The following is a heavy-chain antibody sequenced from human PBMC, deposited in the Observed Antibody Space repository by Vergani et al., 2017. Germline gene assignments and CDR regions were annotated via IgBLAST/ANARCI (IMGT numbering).Heavy chain of an antibody. V-gene: IGHV3-48*01. D-gene: IGHD2-2*01. CDR2: ISSSSSTI. Sequence: EVQLVESGGGLVQPGGSLRLSCAASGFTFSSYSMNWVRQAPGKGLEWVSYISSSSSTIYYADSVKGRFTISRDNSKNTLYLQMNSLRAEDTAVYYCARAYCSSTSCHPYYYGMDVWGQGTTVTVSS. CDR1: GFTFSSYS. CDR3: ARAYCSSTSCHPYYYGMDV. J-gene: IGHJ6*02.